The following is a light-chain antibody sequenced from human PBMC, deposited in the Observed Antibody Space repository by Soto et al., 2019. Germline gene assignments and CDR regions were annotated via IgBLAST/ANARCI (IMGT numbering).Light chain of an antibody. J-gene: IGKJ2*01. CDR2: DAS. V-gene: IGKV3-15*01. Sequence: EIVMTQSPATLSLSPGERATLSCRASQSVSSNLAWYQQKPGQAPRLLIYDASTRAIGIPARFSGSGSGTEFTLTISSLQSEDFAVYYCQQYSNWPTYTFGQGTKLEIK. CDR1: QSVSSN. CDR3: QQYSNWPTYT.